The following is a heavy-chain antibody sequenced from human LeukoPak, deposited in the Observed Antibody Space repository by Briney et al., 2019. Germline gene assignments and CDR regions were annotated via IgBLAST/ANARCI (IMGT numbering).Heavy chain of an antibody. D-gene: IGHD4-17*01. Sequence: GESLRXXCAASGXTFSSYATSWVRQAPGKGLEWVSSISSSGGRTYYADSVKGRFTISRDNSKNTLYLQMNSLRAEDTAVYYCARDIRDSNNYGWFDPWGQGTLVTVSS. J-gene: IGHJ5*02. CDR3: ARDIRDSNNYGWFDP. CDR1: GXTFSSYA. CDR2: ISSSGGRT. V-gene: IGHV3-23*01.